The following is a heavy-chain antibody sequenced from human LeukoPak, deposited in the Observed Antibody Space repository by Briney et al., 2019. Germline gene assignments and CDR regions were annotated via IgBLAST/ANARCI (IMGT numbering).Heavy chain of an antibody. CDR3: ATSGADDFWSGYYFYYYYYMDV. D-gene: IGHD3-3*01. J-gene: IGHJ6*03. CDR1: GFTFSGYS. Sequence: GGSLRLSCAASGFTFSGYSMNWVRQAPGKGLEWVSSISSSSSYIYYADSVKGRFTISRDNAKNSLYLQMNSLRAEDTAVYYCATSGADDFWSGYYFYYYYYMDVWGKGTTVTVSS. V-gene: IGHV3-21*01. CDR2: ISSSSSYI.